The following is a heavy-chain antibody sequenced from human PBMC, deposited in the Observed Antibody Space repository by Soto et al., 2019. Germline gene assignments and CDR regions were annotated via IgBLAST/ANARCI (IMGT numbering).Heavy chain of an antibody. J-gene: IGHJ3*02. D-gene: IGHD3-10*01. CDR3: ARGMYGSGSYYIGDAFDM. CDR2: IYRGGDT. Sequence: LRLSCAVSGFTVSYNYMNWVRQAPWKVLEWVSVIYRGGDTFYADSVKGRFTISRDNSKNTLYLQMNSLRAEDTAVYYCARGMYGSGSYYIGDAFDMWGQGTMVTVSS. CDR1: GFTVSYNY. V-gene: IGHV3-53*01.